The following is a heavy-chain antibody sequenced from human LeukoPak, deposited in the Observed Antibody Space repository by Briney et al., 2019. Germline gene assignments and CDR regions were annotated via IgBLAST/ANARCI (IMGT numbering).Heavy chain of an antibody. J-gene: IGHJ5*02. CDR3: AGIAAAAS. CDR2: ISYDGSNK. D-gene: IGHD6-13*01. V-gene: IGHV3-30-3*01. Sequence: GRSLRLSCAASGFTFSSYAMHWVRQAPGKGLEWVAVISYDGSNKYYADSVKGRFTISRDNSKNTLYLQMNSPRAEDTAVYYCAGIAAAASWGQGTLVTVSS. CDR1: GFTFSSYA.